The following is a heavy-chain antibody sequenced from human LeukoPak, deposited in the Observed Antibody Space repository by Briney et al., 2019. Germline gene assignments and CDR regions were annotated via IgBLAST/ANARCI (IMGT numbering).Heavy chain of an antibody. D-gene: IGHD3-9*01. CDR2: IHSSGST. CDR3: ATILPSTYYFDY. J-gene: IGHJ4*02. CDR1: SGSINIGDHY. Sequence: SETLSLTCTVSSGSINIGDHYWSWIRQHPGKGLDWIGYIHSSGSTYYNPSLKSRLTISVDTSKTQFSLTLTSVTAADAAVYYCATILPSTYYFDYWGQGTLVTV. V-gene: IGHV4-31*03.